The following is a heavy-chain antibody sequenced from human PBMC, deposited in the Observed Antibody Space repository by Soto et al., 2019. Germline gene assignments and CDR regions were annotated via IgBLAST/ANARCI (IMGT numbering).Heavy chain of an antibody. J-gene: IGHJ3*02. D-gene: IGHD4-17*01. V-gene: IGHV5-51*01. CDR3: ARQMKSTVTSFAFDI. Sequence: RGESLKISCKGSGYSFTTYWIGWVRQMPGKGLEWMGLIYPGDSDTRYNPSFQGQVSISADKSSSTAYLQWSSLKASDTAIFYCARQMKSTVTSFAFDIWGQGTMVTVSS. CDR2: IYPGDSDT. CDR1: GYSFTTYW.